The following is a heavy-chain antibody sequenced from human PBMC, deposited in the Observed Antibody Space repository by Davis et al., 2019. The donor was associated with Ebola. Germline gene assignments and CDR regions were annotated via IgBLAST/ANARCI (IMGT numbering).Heavy chain of an antibody. CDR2: ISSSSSYI. CDR1: GFTFSSYS. CDR3: VKGSIAVAGIDY. J-gene: IGHJ4*02. D-gene: IGHD6-19*01. V-gene: IGHV3-21*01. Sequence: GESLKISCAASGFTFSSYSMNWVRQAPGKGLEWVSSISSSSSYIYYADSVKGRFTISRDNAKNSLYLQMSSLRAEDTAVYYCVKGSIAVAGIDYWGQGTLVTVSS.